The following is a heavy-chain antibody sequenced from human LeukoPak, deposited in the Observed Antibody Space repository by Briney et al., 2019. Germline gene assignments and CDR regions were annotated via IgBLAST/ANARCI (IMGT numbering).Heavy chain of an antibody. V-gene: IGHV3-23*01. J-gene: IGHJ4*02. CDR1: GFAFSRYA. CDR3: ARDPGSGYEEHFDY. CDR2: ISGSGGST. Sequence: GGSLRLSCAASGFAFSRYAITSVREAPGKGLEWVSAISGSGGSTYYADSVKGRFTISRDNSKNTLYLQMNSLRAEDTAVYYCARDPGSGYEEHFDYWGQGTLVTVSS. D-gene: IGHD5-12*01.